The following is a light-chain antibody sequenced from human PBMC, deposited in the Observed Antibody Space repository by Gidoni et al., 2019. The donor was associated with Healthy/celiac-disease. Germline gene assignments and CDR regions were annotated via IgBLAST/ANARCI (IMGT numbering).Light chain of an antibody. J-gene: IGKJ4*01. CDR3: QQRSNWHPLT. CDR2: DAS. CDR1: QSVSSY. V-gene: IGKV3-11*01. Sequence: DIVLTQSPATLSLSPGERATLSCRASQSVSSYLAWYQQKPGQAPRLLIYDASNRATGIPARFSGSGSGTDFTLTISSLEPEDFAVYYCQQRSNWHPLTFXGXTKVEIK.